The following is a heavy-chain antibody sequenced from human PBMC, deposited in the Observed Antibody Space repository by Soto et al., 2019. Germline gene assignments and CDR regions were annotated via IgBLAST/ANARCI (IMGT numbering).Heavy chain of an antibody. V-gene: IGHV1-69*01. CDR1: GGTFSSYA. J-gene: IGHJ6*02. D-gene: IGHD3-10*01. CDR2: IIPIFGTA. Sequence: QVQLVQSGAEVKKPGSSVKVSCKASGGTFSSYAISWVRQAPGQGLEWMGGIIPIFGTANYAQKFQGRVTITADESTSTAYMXLSSLRSEDTAVYYCARGSYGSGSYRDYYYGMDVWGQGTTVTVSS. CDR3: ARGSYGSGSYRDYYYGMDV.